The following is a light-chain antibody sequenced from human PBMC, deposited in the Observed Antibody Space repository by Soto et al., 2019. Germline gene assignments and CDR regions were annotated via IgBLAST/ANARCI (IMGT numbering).Light chain of an antibody. V-gene: IGLV3-21*02. CDR1: SIGSKG. Sequence: SYELTQPPSVSVAPGQTARITCGGDSIGSKGVHWYQQKPGQAPVLVVYDDSARPSGIPERISGSNSGNTATLTISRVEAGDEADYYCQVWDSSSDLWVFGGGTKLTVL. J-gene: IGLJ3*02. CDR3: QVWDSSSDLWV. CDR2: DDS.